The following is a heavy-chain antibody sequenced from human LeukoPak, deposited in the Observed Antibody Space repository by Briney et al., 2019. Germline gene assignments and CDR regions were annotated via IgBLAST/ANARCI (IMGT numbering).Heavy chain of an antibody. J-gene: IGHJ1*01. D-gene: IGHD2-2*01. CDR3: ATESAVVPAASGDFQH. V-gene: IGHV1-24*01. Sequence: GASVKVSCKVSGYTLTELSMHWVRQAPGKGLEWMGGFDPEDGETIYAQKFQGRVTMTEDTSTDTAYMELSSLRSEDTAVYYCATESAVVPAASGDFQHWGQGTLVTVSS. CDR1: GYTLTELS. CDR2: FDPEDGET.